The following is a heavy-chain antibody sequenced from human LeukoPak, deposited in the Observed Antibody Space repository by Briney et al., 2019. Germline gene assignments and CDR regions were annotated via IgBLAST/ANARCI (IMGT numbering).Heavy chain of an antibody. CDR2: ISGSGGGT. Sequence: GGSLRLSCAASGFTFSSYEMNWVRQAPGKGLEWISYISGSGGGTYYADSVKGRFTISRDNAKSSLFLQMNSLRAEDTAVYHCVRDEEMERLDPWGQGTLVTVSS. D-gene: IGHD1-1*01. J-gene: IGHJ5*02. V-gene: IGHV3-48*03. CDR3: VRDEEMERLDP. CDR1: GFTFSSYE.